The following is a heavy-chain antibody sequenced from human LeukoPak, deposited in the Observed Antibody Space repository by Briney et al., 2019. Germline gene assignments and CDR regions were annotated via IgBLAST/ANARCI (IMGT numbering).Heavy chain of an antibody. V-gene: IGHV4-39*07. D-gene: IGHD3-22*01. CDR3: ARPGRYYYASYFDY. J-gene: IGHJ4*02. CDR1: GGSISSSSYY. CDR2: INYSGST. Sequence: SETLSLTCIVSGGSISSSSYYWGWIRQPPGKGLEWIGSINYSGSTYYNPSLKSRVTISVDTSKNQFSLKLSSVTAADTAVYYCARPGRYYYASYFDYWGQGTLVTVSS.